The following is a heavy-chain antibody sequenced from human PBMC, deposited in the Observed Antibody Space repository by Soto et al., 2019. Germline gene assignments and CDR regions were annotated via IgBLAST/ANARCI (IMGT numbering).Heavy chain of an antibody. V-gene: IGHV1-18*01. CDR3: ARGYYDSSGPADWYFDL. CDR1: GYTFTSYG. D-gene: IGHD3-22*01. Sequence: ASVKVSCKASGYTFTSYGISWVRQAPGQGLEWMGWISAYNGNTNYAQKLQGRVTMTTDTSTSAAYMELRSLRSDDTAVYYCARGYYDSSGPADWYFDLWGRGTLVTVSS. J-gene: IGHJ2*01. CDR2: ISAYNGNT.